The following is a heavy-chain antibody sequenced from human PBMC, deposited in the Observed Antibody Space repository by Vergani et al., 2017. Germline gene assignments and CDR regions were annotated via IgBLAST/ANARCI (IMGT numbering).Heavy chain of an antibody. CDR3: ARGKPYSGSYFELRDYYYYGMDV. D-gene: IGHD1-26*01. CDR2: ISSNGGST. J-gene: IGHJ6*02. Sequence: EVQLVESGGGLVQPGGSLRLSCAASGFTFSSYAMHWVRQAPGKGLEYVSAISSNGGSTYYANSVKGRFTISRDNSKNTLYLQMGSLRAEDMAVYYCARGKPYSGSYFELRDYYYYGMDVWGQGTTVTVSS. V-gene: IGHV3-64*01. CDR1: GFTFSSYA.